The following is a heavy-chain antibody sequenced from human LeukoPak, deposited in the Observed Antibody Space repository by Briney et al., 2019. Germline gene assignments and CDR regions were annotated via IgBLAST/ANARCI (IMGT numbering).Heavy chain of an antibody. CDR2: IYTSGSS. CDR3: ARTDYYDSSGPFDY. J-gene: IGHJ4*02. V-gene: IGHV4-4*07. D-gene: IGHD3-22*01. Sequence: SETLSLTCTVSGGSISSYYWSWIRQPAGKGLEWIGRIYTSGSSNYNPSLKSRVTMSVDTSKNQFSLRLSSVTAADTAVYYCARTDYYDSSGPFDYWGQGTLVTVSS. CDR1: GGSISSYY.